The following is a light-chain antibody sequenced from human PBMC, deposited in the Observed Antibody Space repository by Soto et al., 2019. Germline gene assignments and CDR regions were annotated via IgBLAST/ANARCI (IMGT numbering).Light chain of an antibody. Sequence: NFMLTQPHSVSESPGKKVTISCTRSGGSIASNYVQWHPQRPGSSPTTVIYEDNQRPSGVPDRFSGSVDTSSNSASLTISGLRTEDEADYFSHSYDSDGQVLGGGTKLTVL. CDR2: EDN. V-gene: IGLV6-57*01. J-gene: IGLJ2*01. CDR1: GGSIASNY. CDR3: HSYDSDGQV.